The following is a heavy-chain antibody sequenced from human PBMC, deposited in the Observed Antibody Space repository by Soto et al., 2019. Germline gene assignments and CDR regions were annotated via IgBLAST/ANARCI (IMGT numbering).Heavy chain of an antibody. J-gene: IGHJ5*01. CDR3: ARGREYSFRYNYFDA. Sequence: ASVRVFGKASGYPFTRDDMHWVRQAPGEGLQWMGLTNPNDGRTLYGGKFEGRGSMTRDTSTGTICMEVSSLRFEDTAVYYCARGREYSFRYNYFDAWG. D-gene: IGHD3-16*02. V-gene: IGHV1-46*01. CDR2: TNPNDGRT. CDR1: GYPFTRDD.